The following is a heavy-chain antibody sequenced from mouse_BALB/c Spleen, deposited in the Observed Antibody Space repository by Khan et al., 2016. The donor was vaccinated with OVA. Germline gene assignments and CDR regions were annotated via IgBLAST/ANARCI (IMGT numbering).Heavy chain of an antibody. CDR3: ARWFTY. CDR1: GYSITSDYA. J-gene: IGHJ3*01. V-gene: IGHV3-2*02. Sequence: VQLKESGPGLVKPSQSLSLTCTVTGYSITSDYAWNWIRQFPGNKLEWMGYISYSGSTTYNPSIKSRISITRDTSKNQFFLQLNSVTTEDTATYYCARWFTYWGQGTLVTVSA. CDR2: ISYSGST.